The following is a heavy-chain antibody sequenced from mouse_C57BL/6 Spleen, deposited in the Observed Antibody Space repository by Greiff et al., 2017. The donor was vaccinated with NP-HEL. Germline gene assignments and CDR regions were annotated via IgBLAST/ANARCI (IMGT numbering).Heavy chain of an antibody. CDR1: GYTFTSYW. D-gene: IGHD1-1*01. CDR3: ARKTTVVATDYFDY. J-gene: IGHJ2*01. Sequence: QVQLQQPGTELVKPGASVKLSCKASGYTFTSYWMHWVKQRPGQGLEWIGNINPSNGGTNYNEKFKSKATLTVDKSSSTAYMQLSILTSEDSAVYYCARKTTVVATDYFDYWGQGTTLTVSS. V-gene: IGHV1-53*01. CDR2: INPSNGGT.